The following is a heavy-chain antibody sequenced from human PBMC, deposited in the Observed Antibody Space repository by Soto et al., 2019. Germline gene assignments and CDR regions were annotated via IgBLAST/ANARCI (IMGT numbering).Heavy chain of an antibody. CDR1: GGTFNTYA. D-gene: IGHD3-10*01. CDR3: AREVQVHTPAFVY. V-gene: IGHV1-69*01. J-gene: IGHJ4*02. Sequence: QVQLVQSGAEMKKPGSSVKVSCQSSGGTFNTYAMNWVRQAPGQGPEWMGDISPMFGAANYAPKFQGRVTITAKESTSTTYMKLGSLTSEVTALYFCAREVQVHTPAFVYWGQGTRVTVSS. CDR2: ISPMFGAA.